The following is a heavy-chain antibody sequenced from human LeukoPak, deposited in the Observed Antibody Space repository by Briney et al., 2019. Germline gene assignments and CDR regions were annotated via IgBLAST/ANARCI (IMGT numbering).Heavy chain of an antibody. D-gene: IGHD2-21*02. CDR3: AKYCGGDCFRNFDS. CDR1: GFTFSNYA. J-gene: IGHJ4*02. Sequence: PGGSLRLSCAASGFTFSNYAMTWVRQAPGRGLECVSVIGHYGADIHYADSVEGRFTISRDNSANTLYLQMNSLRAEDTAVYYCAKYCGGDCFRNFDSWGQGTLVTVSS. CDR2: IGHYGADI. V-gene: IGHV3-23*01.